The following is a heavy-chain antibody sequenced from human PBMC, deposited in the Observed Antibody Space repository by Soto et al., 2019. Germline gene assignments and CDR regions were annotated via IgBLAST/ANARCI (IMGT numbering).Heavy chain of an antibody. J-gene: IGHJ4*02. V-gene: IGHV3-48*02. Sequence: PGGSLRLSCAASGFSFSGYSMNWVRQAPGKGLEWVAYISSSSTTIYYADSVKGRFTISRDNAKNSLYLQMNSLSDEDTAVYYATIVGATKGDYWGQGTLVTVSA. CDR1: GFSFSGYS. D-gene: IGHD1-26*01. CDR2: ISSSSTTI. CDR3: TIVGATKGDY.